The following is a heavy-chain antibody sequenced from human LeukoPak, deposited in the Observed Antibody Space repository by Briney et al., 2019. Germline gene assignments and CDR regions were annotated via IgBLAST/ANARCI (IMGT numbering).Heavy chain of an antibody. V-gene: IGHV1-46*03. Sequence: AAVKVSCKASGYTFTGYYMHWVRQAPGQGLEWMGIINPSGGSTSYPQKFQGRVTITRDTSTSTVYMELSSLRSEDTAVYYCARAAGGYCSSTSSPTGYFQHWGQGTLVTVSS. CDR3: ARAAGGYCSSTSSPTGYFQH. CDR1: GYTFTGYY. CDR2: INPSGGST. J-gene: IGHJ1*01. D-gene: IGHD2-2*01.